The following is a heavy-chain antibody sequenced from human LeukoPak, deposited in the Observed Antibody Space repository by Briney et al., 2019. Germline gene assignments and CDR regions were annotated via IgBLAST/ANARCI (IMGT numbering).Heavy chain of an antibody. J-gene: IGHJ4*02. CDR1: GFTFSSYA. CDR3: AREGSNYYDSSGYPYS. D-gene: IGHD3-22*01. CDR2: ISGSGGST. V-gene: IGHV3-23*01. Sequence: SGGSLRLSCAASGFTFSSYAMSWVRQAPGKGLEWVSAISGSGGSTYYADSVKGRFTISRDNSKNTLYLQMNSLRAEDTAVYYCAREGSNYYDSSGYPYSWGQGTLVTVSS.